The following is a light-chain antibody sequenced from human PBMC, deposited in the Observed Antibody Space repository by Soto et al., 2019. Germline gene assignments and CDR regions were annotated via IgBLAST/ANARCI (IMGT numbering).Light chain of an antibody. CDR1: QGISSW. CDR3: QHYSSYPRT. J-gene: IGKJ1*01. V-gene: IGKV1-5*01. CDR2: AAS. Sequence: DIQMTQSPSTRSAPVGDKVTITCRASQGISSWLAWYQQNPGKAPKLLMYAASSLLSGVPSKFSGSGSGTDFTLTISSLQPEEFATYYCQHYSSYPRTFGQGTKVAIK.